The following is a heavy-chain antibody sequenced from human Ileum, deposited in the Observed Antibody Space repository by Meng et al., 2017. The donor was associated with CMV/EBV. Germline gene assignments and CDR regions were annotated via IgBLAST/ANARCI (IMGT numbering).Heavy chain of an antibody. CDR3: ARGSMSSSWYGDYYFDS. J-gene: IGHJ4*02. D-gene: IGHD6-13*01. CDR1: TFGDYH. Sequence: TFGDYHVHWIRQAPGQGLEWMGWINPISGGTNYAQNFQGRVTLTRDTAISTASMELNRLRSDDTAVYYCARGSMSSSWYGDYYFDSWGQGTLVTVSS. V-gene: IGHV1-2*02. CDR2: INPISGGT.